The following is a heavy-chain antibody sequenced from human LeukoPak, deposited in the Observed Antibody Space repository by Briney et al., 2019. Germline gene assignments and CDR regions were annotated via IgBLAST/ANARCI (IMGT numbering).Heavy chain of an antibody. Sequence: PGGSLRLSCAASGFTFSSYSMNWVRQAPGKGLEWVLSISSSSSYIYYADSVKGRFTISRDNAKNSLYLQMNSLRAEDTAVYYCARVGGVTMIPWGQGTLVTVSS. CDR2: ISSSSSYI. J-gene: IGHJ5*02. CDR3: ARVGGVTMIP. V-gene: IGHV3-21*01. CDR1: GFTFSSYS. D-gene: IGHD3-22*01.